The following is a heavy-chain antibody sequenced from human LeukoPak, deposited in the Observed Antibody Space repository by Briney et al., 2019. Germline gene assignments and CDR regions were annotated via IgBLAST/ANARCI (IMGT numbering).Heavy chain of an antibody. D-gene: IGHD3-10*01. J-gene: IGHJ6*03. CDR3: ARGRRGAYYMDV. CDR1: GFTFSSYS. Sequence: PGGSLRLSCAASGFTFSSYSMNWVRQAPGKGLEWVSSISSSSSYIYYADSVKGRFTISRDNAKNSLYLQMNSLRAEDTAVYHCARGRRGAYYMDVWGKGTTVTISS. CDR2: ISSSSSYI. V-gene: IGHV3-21*01.